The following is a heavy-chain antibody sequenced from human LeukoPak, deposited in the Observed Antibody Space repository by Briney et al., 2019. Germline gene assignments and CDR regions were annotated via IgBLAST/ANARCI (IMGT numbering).Heavy chain of an antibody. CDR3: ARDLAWDAFDI. CDR1: VLNFTNYN. J-gene: IGHJ3*02. CDR2: IHSSSGSI. Sequence: GGSLRLSCAASVLNFTNYNMNWVRQAPGKGLEWVSSIHSSSGSIYYADSLKGRFTISRDNAKNSLYLQMNSLRAEDTAVYYCARDLAWDAFDIWGPGTMVTVSS. V-gene: IGHV3-21*01.